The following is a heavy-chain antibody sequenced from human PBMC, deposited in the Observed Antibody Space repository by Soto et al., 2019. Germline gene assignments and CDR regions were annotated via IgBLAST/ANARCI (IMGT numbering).Heavy chain of an antibody. Sequence: GSLRLSCAASGFTFSSYAMHWVRQAPGKGLESVSAINANGGSTYYTDSVKGRFTISRDNSKNTLYLQMGSLRVEDMAVYYCGRFVLFSAPADYGLDVWGQGTTVTVSS. D-gene: IGHD2-2*01. CDR1: GFTFSSYA. V-gene: IGHV3-64*02. J-gene: IGHJ6*02. CDR2: INANGGST. CDR3: GRFVLFSAPADYGLDV.